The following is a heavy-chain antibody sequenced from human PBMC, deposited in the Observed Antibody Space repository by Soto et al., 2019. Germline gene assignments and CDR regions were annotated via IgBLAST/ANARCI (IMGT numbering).Heavy chain of an antibody. CDR2: TYYRSKWYN. D-gene: IGHD6-13*01. V-gene: IGHV6-1*01. CDR3: ARVAIAAADDYYYYYGMDV. J-gene: IGHJ6*02. CDR1: GDSVSSNSAA. Sequence: SQTLSLTCAISGDSVSSNSAAWNWIRQSPSRGLEWLGRTYYRSKWYNDYAVSVKSRITINPDTSKNQFSLQLNSVTPEDTAVYYCARVAIAAADDYYYYYGMDVWGQGTTVTLSS.